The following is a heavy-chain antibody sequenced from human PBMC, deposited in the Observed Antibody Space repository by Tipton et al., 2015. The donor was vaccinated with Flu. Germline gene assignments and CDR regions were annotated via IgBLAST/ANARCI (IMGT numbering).Heavy chain of an antibody. J-gene: IGHJ3*02. CDR1: GGSISSGGHY. CDR3: VRDAYGTDAFEI. V-gene: IGHV4-31*03. Sequence: TLSLTCTVSGGSISSGGHYWSWIRQHPGKGLEWIGYMYYSGSTYYNPSLKSRVTISVDTSKNQFSLKLSSVTAADTAVYYCVRDAYGTDAFEIWGQGTKVTVSS. CDR2: MYYSGST. D-gene: IGHD4-17*01.